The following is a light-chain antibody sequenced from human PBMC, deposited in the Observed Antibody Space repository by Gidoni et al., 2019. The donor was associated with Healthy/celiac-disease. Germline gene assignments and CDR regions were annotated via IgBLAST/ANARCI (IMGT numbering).Light chain of an antibody. CDR1: QSISSY. CDR3: QQSYSTLWT. J-gene: IGKJ1*01. Sequence: DLQMTQSPSSLSASVGDRVTITCRASQSISSYLNWYQQKPGKAPKLLIYAASSLQRGVTSRFSGSGAGTDFTLTISSLQPEDFATYYCQQSYSTLWTFXXXTKVEIK. CDR2: AAS. V-gene: IGKV1-39*01.